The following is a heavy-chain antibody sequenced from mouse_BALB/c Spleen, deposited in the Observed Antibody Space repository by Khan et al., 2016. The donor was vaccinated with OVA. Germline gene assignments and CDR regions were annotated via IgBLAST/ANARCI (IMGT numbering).Heavy chain of an antibody. CDR3: ARPYYGGAWFAY. J-gene: IGHJ3*01. V-gene: IGHV2-9*02. CDR1: GFSLTSYG. D-gene: IGHD1-1*02. Sequence: VKLEESGPGLVAPSQSLSITCTVSGFSLTSYGVHWVSQPPGKGLEWLGVLWAGGSTNYNSALMSRLSISKDKSKNQVFFKINILQTVDTAMYYCARPYYGGAWFAYWGQGTLVTVSA. CDR2: LWAGGST.